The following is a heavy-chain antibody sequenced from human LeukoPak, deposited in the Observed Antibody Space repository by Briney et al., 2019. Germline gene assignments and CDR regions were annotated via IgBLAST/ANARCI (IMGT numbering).Heavy chain of an antibody. D-gene: IGHD2-15*01. Sequence: SETLSLTCTVSGGSISSGGYYWSWIRQPPGKGLEWIGYIYHSGSTYYNPSLKSRVTISVDRSKNQFSLNLSSVTAADTAMYYCARDASAGLFDFWGQGTLVTVSS. V-gene: IGHV4-30-2*01. J-gene: IGHJ4*02. CDR3: ARDASAGLFDF. CDR1: GGSISSGGYY. CDR2: IYHSGST.